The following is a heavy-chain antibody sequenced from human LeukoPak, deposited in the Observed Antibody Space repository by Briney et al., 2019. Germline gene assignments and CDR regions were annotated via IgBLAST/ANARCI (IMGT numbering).Heavy chain of an antibody. CDR2: IYDSGGT. D-gene: IGHD2-21*02. CDR1: GGSIGRHY. CDR3: ARQGLYCGGDCYVFDY. Sequence: SETLSLTCTVSGGSIGRHYWSWIRQPPGKGLEWIGYIYDSGGTSYNPPLKSRVTMSVDTSKNQFSLKLSSVTAADTAVFYCARQGLYCGGDCYVFDYWGQGTLVTVSS. J-gene: IGHJ4*02. V-gene: IGHV4-59*08.